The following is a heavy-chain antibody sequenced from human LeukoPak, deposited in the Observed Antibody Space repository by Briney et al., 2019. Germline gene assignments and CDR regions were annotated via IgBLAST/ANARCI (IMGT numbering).Heavy chain of an antibody. CDR3: ARASSGSCYPDWYFDL. J-gene: IGHJ2*01. CDR1: GDSVSSNSAA. Sequence: SQTLSLACAISGDSVSSNSAAWNWIRQSPSRGLEWLGRTYYRSKWYNDYAVSVKSRITINPDTSKNQFSLQLNSVTPEDTAVYYCARASSGSCYPDWYFDLWGRGTLVTVSS. V-gene: IGHV6-1*01. D-gene: IGHD1-26*01. CDR2: TYYRSKWYN.